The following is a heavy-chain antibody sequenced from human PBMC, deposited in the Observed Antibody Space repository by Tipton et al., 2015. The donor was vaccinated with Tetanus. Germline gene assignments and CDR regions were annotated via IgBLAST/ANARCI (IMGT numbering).Heavy chain of an antibody. Sequence: ETLSLTCAVYGGSFSGYYLTWIHQSPGKGLEWIGEIHPGGNTYYSASLKSRVTISVDTSKNQFSLKLSSVTAADTAVYYCARSEQQLVRGYYYYYYMDVWGKGTTVTVSS. V-gene: IGHV4-34*01. CDR3: ARSEQQLVRGYYYYYYMDV. CDR2: IHPGGNT. CDR1: GGSFSGYY. D-gene: IGHD6-13*01. J-gene: IGHJ6*03.